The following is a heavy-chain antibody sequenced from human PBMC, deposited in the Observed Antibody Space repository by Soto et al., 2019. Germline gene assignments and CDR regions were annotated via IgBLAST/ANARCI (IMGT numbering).Heavy chain of an antibody. D-gene: IGHD3-10*01. J-gene: IGHJ3*02. CDR1: GFTFNNYG. V-gene: IGHV3-30*18. CDR3: AKDPAGSTLGFFEI. Sequence: GGSLRLSCAASGFTFNNYGMHWVRQDPGKGLEWVAVISYHGSNKIYADSVKGRFTISRDDSKNTLYVQMNSLRPEDTAVYYCAKDPAGSTLGFFEIWGQGILVTVSS. CDR2: ISYHGSNK.